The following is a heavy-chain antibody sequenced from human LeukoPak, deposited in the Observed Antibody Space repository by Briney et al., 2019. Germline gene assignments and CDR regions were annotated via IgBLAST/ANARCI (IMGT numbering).Heavy chain of an antibody. Sequence: GGSLRLSCGASGFIFTDYWVDWVRQAPGKGLEWVANMKQDGSERNYLESVKGRFTISRDNAKNSLYLQMNSLRAEDTAVYYCARNRDSGSSRALDYWGQGTLVTVSS. D-gene: IGHD1-26*01. J-gene: IGHJ4*02. CDR2: MKQDGSER. CDR3: ARNRDSGSSRALDY. V-gene: IGHV3-7*01. CDR1: GFIFTDYW.